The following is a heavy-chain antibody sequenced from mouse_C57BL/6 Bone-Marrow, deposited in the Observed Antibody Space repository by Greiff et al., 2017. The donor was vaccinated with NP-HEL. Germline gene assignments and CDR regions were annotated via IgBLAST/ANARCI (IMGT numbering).Heavy chain of an antibody. CDR1: GFNIKDYY. D-gene: IGHD1-1*01. Sequence: EVHLVESGAELVRPGASVKLSCTASGFNIKDYYMHWVKQRPEQGLEWIGRIDPEDGDTEYAPKFQGKATMTADTSSNTAYLQLSSLTSEDTAVYYCAPYYYGSSYDWFAYWGQGTLVTVSA. CDR3: APYYYGSSYDWFAY. V-gene: IGHV14-1*01. CDR2: IDPEDGDT. J-gene: IGHJ3*01.